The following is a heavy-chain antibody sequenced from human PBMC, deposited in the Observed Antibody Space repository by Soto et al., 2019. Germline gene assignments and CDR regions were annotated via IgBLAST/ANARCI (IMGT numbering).Heavy chain of an antibody. Sequence: SETLSLTCTVSGGSISSYYWSWIRQPPGKGLEWIGYIYYSGSTNYNPSLKSRVTISVDTSKNQFSLKLSSVTAADTAVYYCARDRENFDYWGQGTLVTVSS. V-gene: IGHV4-59*01. J-gene: IGHJ4*02. D-gene: IGHD3-10*01. CDR1: GGSISSYY. CDR2: IYYSGST. CDR3: ARDRENFDY.